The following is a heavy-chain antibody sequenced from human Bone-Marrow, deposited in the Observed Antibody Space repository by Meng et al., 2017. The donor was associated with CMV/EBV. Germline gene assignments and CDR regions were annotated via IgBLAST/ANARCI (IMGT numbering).Heavy chain of an antibody. V-gene: IGHV3-48*04. CDR1: GFTFSSYS. Sequence: GESLKISCAASGFTFSSYSMNWVRQAPGKGLEWVSYISSSSSTIYYADSVKGRFTISRDNAKNSLYLQMNSLRAEDTAVYYCASFVAGLMDVWGQGATVTVSS. J-gene: IGHJ6*02. D-gene: IGHD6-13*01. CDR2: ISSSSSTI. CDR3: ASFVAGLMDV.